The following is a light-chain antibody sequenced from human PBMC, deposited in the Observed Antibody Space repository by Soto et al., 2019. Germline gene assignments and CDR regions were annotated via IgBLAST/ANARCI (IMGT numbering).Light chain of an antibody. CDR1: QSVSSSY. V-gene: IGKV3-20*01. CDR2: GAS. J-gene: IGKJ1*01. CDR3: QQYGTSSWT. Sequence: EIVLTQSPGTLSLSPGEGATLSCRASQSVSSSYLAWYQQKPGQAPRLLIYGASSRATGIPDRFSGSGSGTDFTLTISRLEPKDFAVYYCQQYGTSSWTFGQGTKVDIK.